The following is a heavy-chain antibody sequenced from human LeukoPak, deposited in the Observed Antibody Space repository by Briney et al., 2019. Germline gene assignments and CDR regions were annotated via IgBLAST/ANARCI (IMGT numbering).Heavy chain of an antibody. J-gene: IGHJ6*02. D-gene: IGHD2-2*01. CDR1: GFTFSSFW. V-gene: IGHV3-74*01. CDR3: APYLSAVVPGAQYGMDV. CDR2: INSDGSST. Sequence: GGSLRLSCGASGFTFSSFWMHWVRQAPGKGLVWVSRINSDGSSTSYADSVKGRFTISRDNAKNMLYLQMNSLRAEDTAVYYCAPYLSAVVPGAQYGMDVWGQGTTVTVSS.